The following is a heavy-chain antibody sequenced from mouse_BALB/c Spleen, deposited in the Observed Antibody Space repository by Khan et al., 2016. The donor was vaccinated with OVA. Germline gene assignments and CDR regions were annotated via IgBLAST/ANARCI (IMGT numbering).Heavy chain of an antibody. CDR1: GYSITSGYG. CDR2: LSYSGST. CDR3: ARTARIKY. Sequence: EVQLQESGPGLVKPSQSLSLTCTVTGYSITSGYGWNWIRQFPGNKLEWMGYLSYSGSTNYNPSLKSRISITRDTSKNQFFMQLNSVTTEDTATYYCARTARIKYWGQGTTLTVSS. D-gene: IGHD1-2*01. J-gene: IGHJ2*01. V-gene: IGHV3-2*02.